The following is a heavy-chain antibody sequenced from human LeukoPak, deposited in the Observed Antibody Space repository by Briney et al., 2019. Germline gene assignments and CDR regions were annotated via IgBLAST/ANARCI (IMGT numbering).Heavy chain of an antibody. Sequence: SETLSLTCTVSGGSVSSGSYYWSWIRQPPGKGLEWIGYIYYSGSTNYNPSLKSRVTISVDTSKNQFSLKLSSVTAADTAVYYCARGRYDYVWGSYRPFDCWGQGTLVTVSS. CDR3: ARGRYDYVWGSYRPFDC. D-gene: IGHD3-16*02. J-gene: IGHJ4*02. CDR2: IYYSGST. CDR1: GGSVSSGSYY. V-gene: IGHV4-61*01.